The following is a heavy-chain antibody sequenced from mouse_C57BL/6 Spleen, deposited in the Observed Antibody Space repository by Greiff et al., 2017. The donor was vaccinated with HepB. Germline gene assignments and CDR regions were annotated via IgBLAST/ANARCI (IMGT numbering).Heavy chain of an antibody. V-gene: IGHV1-82*01. CDR1: GYAFSSSW. D-gene: IGHD2-1*01. CDR3: ARCGNYGSWSCCFDV. Sequence: QVQLKESGPELVKPGASVKISCKASGYAFSSSWMNWVKQRPGKGLEWIGRIYPGDGDTNYNGKFKGKATLTADKSSSTAYMQLSSLTSEDSAVYFCARCGNYGSWSCCFDVWGTGTTGTVSS. J-gene: IGHJ1*03. CDR2: IYPGDGDT.